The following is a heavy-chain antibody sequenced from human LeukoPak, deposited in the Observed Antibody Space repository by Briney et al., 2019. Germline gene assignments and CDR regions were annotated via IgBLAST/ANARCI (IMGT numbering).Heavy chain of an antibody. V-gene: IGHV4-34*01. J-gene: IGHJ4*02. CDR2: INHSGST. Sequence: PSETLSLTCAVYGGSFSGYYWSWIRQPPGKGLEWIGEINHSGSTNYNPSLKSRVTISVDKSKNQFSLKLSSVTAADTAVYYCARAPDSHFDYWGQGTLVTVSS. CDR1: GGSFSGYY. CDR3: ARAPDSHFDY. D-gene: IGHD1-14*01.